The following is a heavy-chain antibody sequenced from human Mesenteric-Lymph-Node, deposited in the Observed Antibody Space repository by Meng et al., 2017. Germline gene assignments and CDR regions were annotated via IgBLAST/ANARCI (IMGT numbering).Heavy chain of an antibody. V-gene: IGHV3-7*01. CDR3: ARDFSVEDYYDSSGPYYFDY. CDR1: GFTFSGSW. CDR2: TNPDGSGK. Sequence: GESLKISCGASGFTFSGSWMSWVRQAPGKGLEWVANTNPDGSGKYYVDSVKGRFTISRDNVKNSLYLQMNSLRAEDTAVYYCARDFSVEDYYDSSGPYYFDYWGQGTLVTVSS. J-gene: IGHJ4*02. D-gene: IGHD3-22*01.